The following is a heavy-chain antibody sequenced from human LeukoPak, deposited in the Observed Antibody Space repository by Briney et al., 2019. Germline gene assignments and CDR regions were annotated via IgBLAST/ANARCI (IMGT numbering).Heavy chain of an antibody. Sequence: ASVKVSCKASGYTFTSYGISWVRQAPGQGLEWMGWISAYNGNTNYAQKVQGRVTMTTDTSTSTAYMELRSLRSDDTAVYYCARTGSYCSSTSCHDYWGQGTLVTVSS. CDR1: GYTFTSYG. V-gene: IGHV1-18*01. CDR3: ARTGSYCSSTSCHDY. D-gene: IGHD2-2*01. CDR2: ISAYNGNT. J-gene: IGHJ4*02.